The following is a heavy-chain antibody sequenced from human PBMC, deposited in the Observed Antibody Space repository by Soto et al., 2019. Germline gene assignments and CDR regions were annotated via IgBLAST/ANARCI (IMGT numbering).Heavy chain of an antibody. CDR1: GGSISSGGYY. Sequence: KPSETLSLTCTVSGGSISSGGYYWSWIRQHPGKGLEWIGYIYYSGSTYYNPSLKSRVTISVDTSKNQFSLKLSSVTAADTVVYYCARLYYDFWSGPHYFDYWGQGTLVTVSS. V-gene: IGHV4-31*03. CDR2: IYYSGST. J-gene: IGHJ4*02. CDR3: ARLYYDFWSGPHYFDY. D-gene: IGHD3-3*01.